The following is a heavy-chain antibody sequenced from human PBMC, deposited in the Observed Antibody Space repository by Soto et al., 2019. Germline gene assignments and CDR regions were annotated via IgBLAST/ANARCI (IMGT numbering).Heavy chain of an antibody. CDR2: IYYTGST. Sequence: QVQLQESGPGLVKPSETLSLTCTVSGGSVSSESHYWSWLRQTPGKGLEWIGYIYYTGSTNYNPSLKGRVTMSVDTSRVQVSLRLRSVTRADTAVYYCARVKYDFRSGSYHYAMEVWGQGNKVTVSS. D-gene: IGHD3-3*01. V-gene: IGHV4-61*01. CDR3: ARVKYDFRSGSYHYAMEV. CDR1: GGSVSSESHY. J-gene: IGHJ6*02.